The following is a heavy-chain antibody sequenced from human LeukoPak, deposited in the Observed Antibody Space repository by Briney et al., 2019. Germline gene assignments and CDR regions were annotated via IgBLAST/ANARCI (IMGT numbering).Heavy chain of an antibody. V-gene: IGHV1-2*02. D-gene: IGHD4-23*01. CDR2: INPNSGGT. J-gene: IGHJ4*02. CDR1: GYTFTGYY. Sequence: PTASVKVSCKASGYTFTGYYMHWVRQAPGQGLEWMGWINPNSGGTNYAQKFQGRVTMTRDTSTSTVYMELSSLRSEDTAVYYCARGTTVVTYLDYWGQGTLVTVSS. CDR3: ARGTTVVTYLDY.